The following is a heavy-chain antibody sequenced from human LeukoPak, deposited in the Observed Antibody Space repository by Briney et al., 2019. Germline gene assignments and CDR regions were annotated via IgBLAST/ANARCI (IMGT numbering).Heavy chain of an antibody. J-gene: IGHJ4*02. CDR1: GFTFSSYA. V-gene: IGHV3-30*04. Sequence: GGSLRLSCTVSGFTFSSYAMHWVRQAPGKGLEWVAVISYDGSNKYYADSVKGRFTISRDNSKNTLYLQMNSLRAEDTAVYYCARARASTMVRGVISDYWGQGTLVTVSS. CDR3: ARARASTMVRGVISDY. CDR2: ISYDGSNK. D-gene: IGHD3-10*01.